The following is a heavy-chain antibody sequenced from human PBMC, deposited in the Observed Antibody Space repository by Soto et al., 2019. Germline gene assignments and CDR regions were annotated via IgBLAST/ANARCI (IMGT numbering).Heavy chain of an antibody. CDR1: GFTFSSYA. J-gene: IGHJ4*02. D-gene: IGHD6-13*01. Sequence: GGSLRLSCAASGFTFSSYAMSWVRQAPGKGLEWVSAISGSGGSTYYADSVKGRFTISRDNSKNTLYLQMNSLRAEDTAVYYCAKSGYSSSWYGGRDYYFDYWGQGTLVTVSS. CDR2: ISGSGGST. V-gene: IGHV3-23*01. CDR3: AKSGYSSSWYGGRDYYFDY.